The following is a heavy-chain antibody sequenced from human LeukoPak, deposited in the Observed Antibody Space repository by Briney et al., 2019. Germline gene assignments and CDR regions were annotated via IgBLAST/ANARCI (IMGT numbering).Heavy chain of an antibody. Sequence: SETLSLTCAVSGVSVSGYYWSWVRQFPGRRLEWIGYIHYSGRNNCNPSLKSRITLSLETSSNQISLELKSVTSADTALYYCARGAPDSVCSSTSCHYYYYMDVWGKGTTVTVSS. CDR2: IHYSGRN. V-gene: IGHV4-59*02. J-gene: IGHJ6*03. CDR1: GVSVSGYY. CDR3: ARGAPDSVCSSTSCHYYYYMDV. D-gene: IGHD2-2*01.